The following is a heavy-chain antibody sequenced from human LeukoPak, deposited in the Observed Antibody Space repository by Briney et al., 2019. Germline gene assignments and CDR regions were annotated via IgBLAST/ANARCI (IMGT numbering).Heavy chain of an antibody. D-gene: IGHD6-13*01. J-gene: IGHJ6*02. Sequence: PGGSLRLSCATSGFTFSGYYMTWVRQAPGKGLEWVASIRDDGSAKFYVDSVKGRFTISRDNAKNSLDLQLSSLRDEDTAVYYCARELQLVQSYYYGMDVWGQGTTVTVSS. CDR1: GFTFSGYY. V-gene: IGHV3-7*01. CDR2: IRDDGSAK. CDR3: ARELQLVQSYYYGMDV.